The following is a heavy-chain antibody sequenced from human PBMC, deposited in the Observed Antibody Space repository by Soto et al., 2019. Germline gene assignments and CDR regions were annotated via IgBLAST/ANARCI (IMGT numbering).Heavy chain of an antibody. CDR3: AKAQLWFGELLAQTLFDY. D-gene: IGHD3-10*01. J-gene: IGHJ4*02. CDR2: ISGSGGST. V-gene: IGHV3-23*01. Sequence: GGSLRLSCAASGFTFSSYAMSWVRQAPGKGLEWVSAISGSGGSTYYADSVKGRFTISRDNSKSTLYLQMNSLRAEDTAVYYCAKAQLWFGELLAQTLFDYWGQGTLVTVSS. CDR1: GFTFSSYA.